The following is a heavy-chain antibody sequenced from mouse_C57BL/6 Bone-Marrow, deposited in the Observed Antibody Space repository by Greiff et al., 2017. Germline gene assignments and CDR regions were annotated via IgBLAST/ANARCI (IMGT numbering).Heavy chain of an antibody. Sequence: EVKLVESGGGLVQPGGSMKLSCVASGFTFSNYWMNWVRQSPEKGLEWVAQIRLKSDNYATHYAESVKGRFTISRDDSKSSVYLQMNNLRAEETGIYYCTGELRPFDYWGQGTTLTVSS. CDR3: TGELRPFDY. D-gene: IGHD1-2*01. J-gene: IGHJ2*01. CDR1: GFTFSNYW. V-gene: IGHV6-3*01. CDR2: IRLKSDNYAT.